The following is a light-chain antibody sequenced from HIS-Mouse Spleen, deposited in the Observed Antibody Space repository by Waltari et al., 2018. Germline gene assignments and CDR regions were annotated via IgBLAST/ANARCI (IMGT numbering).Light chain of an antibody. CDR3: GTWDSSLSAWV. Sequence: QSVLTQPPSVSAAPGQKVTIPCSGSSPTIGNNYVSWYQQLPGTAPKLLISDNNKRPSGIPDRFSGSKSGTSATLGITGLQTGDEADYYCGTWDSSLSAWVFGGGTKLTVL. V-gene: IGLV1-51*01. J-gene: IGLJ3*02. CDR1: SPTIGNNY. CDR2: DNN.